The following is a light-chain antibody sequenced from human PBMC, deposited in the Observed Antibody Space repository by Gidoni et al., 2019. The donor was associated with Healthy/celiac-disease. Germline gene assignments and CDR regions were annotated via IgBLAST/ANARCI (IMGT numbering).Light chain of an antibody. Sequence: QSVLTPPPSVSGAPAQRVTISCTARCSNIGAGYDVHWYQQLPGSAPKLLLYGNSNRPSGVPHRFSGYKSGTSASLAITGLQAEDEADYYCQSYDSSLSGLVFGGGTKLTVL. CDR1: CSNIGAGYD. CDR3: QSYDSSLSGLV. CDR2: GNS. J-gene: IGLJ2*01. V-gene: IGLV1-40*01.